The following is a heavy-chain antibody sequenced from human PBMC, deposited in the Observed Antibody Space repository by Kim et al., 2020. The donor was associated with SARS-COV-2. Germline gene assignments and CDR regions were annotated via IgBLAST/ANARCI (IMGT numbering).Heavy chain of an antibody. D-gene: IGHD2-2*01. J-gene: IGHJ4*02. Sequence: ASVKVSCKASGYTFTGYYMHWVRQAPGQGLEWMGWINPNSGGTNYAQKFQGRVTMTRDTSISTAYMELSRLRSDDTAVYYCARGGGGYCSSTSCYDFDYWGQGTLVTVSS. V-gene: IGHV1-2*02. CDR3: ARGGGGYCSSTSCYDFDY. CDR1: GYTFTGYY. CDR2: INPNSGGT.